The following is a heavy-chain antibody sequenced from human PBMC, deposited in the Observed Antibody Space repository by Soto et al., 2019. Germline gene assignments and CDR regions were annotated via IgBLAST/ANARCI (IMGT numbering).Heavy chain of an antibody. J-gene: IGHJ4*02. Sequence: PGGSLRLSCAASGFTFSSYAMHWVRQAPGKGLEWVAVISYDGSNKYYADSVKGRFTISRDNSKNTLYLQMNSLRAEDTAVYYCARADTAMQDYWGQGTLVTVSS. D-gene: IGHD5-18*01. V-gene: IGHV3-30-3*01. CDR1: GFTFSSYA. CDR3: ARADTAMQDY. CDR2: ISYDGSNK.